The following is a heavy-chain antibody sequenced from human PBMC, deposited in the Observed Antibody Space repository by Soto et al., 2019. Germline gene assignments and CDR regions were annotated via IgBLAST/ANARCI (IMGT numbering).Heavy chain of an antibody. CDR2: ISVYDGNT. J-gene: IGHJ4*02. V-gene: IGHV1-18*01. CDR3: ASALGIGDY. Sequence: QVQLVQSGPEVKKPGASVKVSCKASGYTFTSYDINWVRQAPGQGLEWMGWISVYDGNTNYAQKLQDRVTMTTDTSTNTAYMELRSLRSDDTAVYYCASALGIGDYWGQGTQVTVSS. D-gene: IGHD7-27*01. CDR1: GYTFTSYD.